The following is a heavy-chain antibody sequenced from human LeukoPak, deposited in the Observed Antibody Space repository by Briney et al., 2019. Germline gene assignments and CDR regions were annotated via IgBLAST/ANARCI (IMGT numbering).Heavy chain of an antibody. V-gene: IGHV3-48*04. CDR2: ISSSSSTI. D-gene: IGHD3-10*01. CDR1: GFTFSSYS. CDR3: ARHYGSGSYYTPPFDF. Sequence: GGSLRLSCAASGFTFSSYSMSWVRQAPGKGLEWVSCISSSSSTIYYADSVKGRFTISRDNAKNSLYLQMSSLRAEDTAVYYCARHYGSGSYYTPPFDFWGQGTLVTVSS. J-gene: IGHJ4*02.